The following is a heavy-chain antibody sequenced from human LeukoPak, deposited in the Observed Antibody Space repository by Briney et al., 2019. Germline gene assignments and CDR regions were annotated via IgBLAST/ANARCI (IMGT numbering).Heavy chain of an antibody. J-gene: IGHJ3*02. V-gene: IGHV1-69*05. Sequence: GSSVKVSCKASGGTFSSYAISWVGQAPGQGLEWMGRIIAIFGTANYAQKFQGRVTITTDESTSTAYMQLSSLRSEDTAVYYCARAHYYDSSGYLIWGQGTMVTVS. CDR1: GGTFSSYA. D-gene: IGHD3-22*01. CDR3: ARAHYYDSSGYLI. CDR2: IIAIFGTA.